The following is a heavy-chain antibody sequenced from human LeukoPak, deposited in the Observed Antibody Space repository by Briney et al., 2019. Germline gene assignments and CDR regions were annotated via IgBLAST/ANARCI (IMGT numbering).Heavy chain of an antibody. CDR3: ATLGDYGLKLDY. Sequence: GGSLRLSCAASGFTFSSYAMHWVRQAPGKGLEWVAVISYDGSNKYYADSVKGRLTISGDNSKNTLYLQMNSLRAEDTAVYYCATLGDYGLKLDYWGQGTLVTVSS. D-gene: IGHD4-17*01. CDR2: ISYDGSNK. V-gene: IGHV3-30-3*01. CDR1: GFTFSSYA. J-gene: IGHJ4*02.